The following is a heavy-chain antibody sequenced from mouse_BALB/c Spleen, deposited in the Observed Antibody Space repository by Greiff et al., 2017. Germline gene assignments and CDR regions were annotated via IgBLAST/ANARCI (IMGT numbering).Heavy chain of an antibody. V-gene: IGHV1-4*01. CDR1: GYTFTSYT. J-gene: IGHJ3*01. D-gene: IGHD1-1*01. CDR2: INPSSGYT. CDR3: AKPPYGSSYAWFAY. Sequence: QVQLQQSGAELARPGASVKMSCKASGYTFTSYTMHWVKQRPGQGLEWIGYINPSSGYTNYNQKFKDKATLTADKSSSTAYMQLSSLTSEDSAVYYCAKPPYGSSYAWFAYWGQGTLVTVSA.